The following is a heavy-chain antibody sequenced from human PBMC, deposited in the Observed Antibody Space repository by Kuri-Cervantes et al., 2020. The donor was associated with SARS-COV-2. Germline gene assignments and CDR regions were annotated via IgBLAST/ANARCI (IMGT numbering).Heavy chain of an antibody. J-gene: IGHJ5*02. CDR1: GYTFTSYD. CDR2: MNPNSGNT. V-gene: IGHV1-8*03. D-gene: IGHD2-2*01. Sequence: ASVKVFCNASGYTFTSYDINWVRQATGQGLEWMGWMNPNSGNTGYAQKFQGRVTITRNASISTAYMELSSLRSEDTAVYYCARQRVYCSSTSCYGRGWFHPWGQGTLVTVSS. CDR3: ARQRVYCSSTSCYGRGWFHP.